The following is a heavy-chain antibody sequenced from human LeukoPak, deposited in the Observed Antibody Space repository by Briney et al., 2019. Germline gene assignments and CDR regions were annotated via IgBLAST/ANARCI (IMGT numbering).Heavy chain of an antibody. J-gene: IGHJ4*02. CDR2: IYHSGST. V-gene: IGHV4-38-2*01. D-gene: IGHD2-2*01. Sequence: SETLSLTCAVSGYSISSGYYWGWIRQPPGKGLEWIGSIYHSGSTYYNPSLKSRVTISEDTSKNQFSLNLSSVTAADTAVYYCARAGNQLLWADYWGQGTLVTVSS. CDR1: GYSISSGYY. CDR3: ARAGNQLLWADY.